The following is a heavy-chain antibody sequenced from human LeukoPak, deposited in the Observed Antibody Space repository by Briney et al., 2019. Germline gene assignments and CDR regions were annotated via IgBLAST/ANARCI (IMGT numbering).Heavy chain of an antibody. J-gene: IGHJ4*02. CDR2: ISSSSSTM. Sequence: GGSLRLSCAASGFTFSSYSMNWVRQAPGKGLEWVSYISSSSSTMYYADSVKGRFTISRDNAKNSLYLQMNSLRAEDTAVYYCARDRLLWFGELYWGQGTLVTVSS. V-gene: IGHV3-48*01. D-gene: IGHD3-10*01. CDR1: GFTFSSYS. CDR3: ARDRLLWFGELY.